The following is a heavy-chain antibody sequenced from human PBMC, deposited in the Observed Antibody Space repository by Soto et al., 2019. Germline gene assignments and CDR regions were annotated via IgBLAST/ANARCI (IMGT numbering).Heavy chain of an antibody. J-gene: IGHJ6*02. CDR1: GFTFSSYA. CDR3: AKEDLSSTRLQYYYYYGMDV. V-gene: IGHV3-23*01. CDR2: ISGSGGST. Sequence: GGSLRLSCAASGFTFSSYAMSWVRQAPGKGLEWVSAISGSGGSTYYADSVKGRFTISRDNSKNTLYLQMNSLRAEDTAVYYCAKEDLSSTRLQYYYYYGMDVWGQGTTVTVSS. D-gene: IGHD2-2*01.